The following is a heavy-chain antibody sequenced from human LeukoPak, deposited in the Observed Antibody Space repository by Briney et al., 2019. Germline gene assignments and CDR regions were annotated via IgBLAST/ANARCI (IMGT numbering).Heavy chain of an antibody. Sequence: GGSLRLSCAASGFTFGDYVMHWVRQAPGKGLEWVSGISYNSGSYGYADSVKGRFTISRDNAKNSLYLQMNSLRAEDTAVYYCARATFYGDYDYWGQGTLVTVSS. CDR2: ISYNSGSY. V-gene: IGHV3-9*01. J-gene: IGHJ4*02. CDR1: GFTFGDYV. D-gene: IGHD4-17*01. CDR3: ARATFYGDYDY.